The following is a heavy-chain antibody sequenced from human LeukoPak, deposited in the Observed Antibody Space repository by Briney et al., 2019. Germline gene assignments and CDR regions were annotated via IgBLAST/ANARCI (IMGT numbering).Heavy chain of an antibody. D-gene: IGHD3-3*01. CDR3: ARALINDFWSGSLYYYYYMDV. V-gene: IGHV4-38-2*02. CDR1: GYSISSGYY. CDR2: VNHGGST. J-gene: IGHJ6*03. Sequence: SETLSLTCTVSGYSISSGYYWGWIRQPPGKGLEWIGEVNHGGSTNYNPSLKSRVTISVDTSKNQFSLKLSSVTAADTAVYYCARALINDFWSGSLYYYYYMDVWGKGTTVTVSS.